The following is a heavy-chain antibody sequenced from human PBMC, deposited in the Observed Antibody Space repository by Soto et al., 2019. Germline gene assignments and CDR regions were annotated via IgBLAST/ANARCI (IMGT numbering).Heavy chain of an antibody. D-gene: IGHD3-16*02. CDR2: IIPILSTT. Sequence: QVQLVQSGAEVKKPGSSVKVSCKASGGTFRSYAVSWVRQAPGQGLEWMGGIIPILSTTNYAQNFQGRDTLSKDKSTSTAYMELGSLRSEDTAGYYCARYFDTLGGVIAGRRGGYFGYWGQGTLVTVSS. V-gene: IGHV1-69*05. CDR3: ARYFDTLGGVIAGRRGGYFGY. J-gene: IGHJ4*02. CDR1: GGTFRSYA.